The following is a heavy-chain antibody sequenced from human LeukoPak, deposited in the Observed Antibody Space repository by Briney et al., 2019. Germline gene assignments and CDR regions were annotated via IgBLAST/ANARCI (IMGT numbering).Heavy chain of an antibody. V-gene: IGHV4-59*12. CDR3: ARGLCSGGSCYLKR. Sequence: SETLSLTCTVSGGSISSYYWSWIRQPPGKGLEWIGYIYYSGSTNYNPSLKSRVTISVDTSKNQFSLKLSSVTAADTAVYYCARGLCSGGSCYLKRWGQGTLVTVSS. CDR1: GGSISSYY. D-gene: IGHD2-15*01. J-gene: IGHJ4*02. CDR2: IYYSGST.